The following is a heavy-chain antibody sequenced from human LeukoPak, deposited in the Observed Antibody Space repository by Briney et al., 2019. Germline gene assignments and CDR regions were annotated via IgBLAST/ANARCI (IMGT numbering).Heavy chain of an antibody. V-gene: IGHV1-2*06. Sequence: ASVKVSCKASGYTFTDYYMHWVRQAPGQGLEWMGRINPNSGGTSSARKFQGRVTVTRDTSISTVYMELSRLTSDDTAVYYCARRPSGWYGDYWGQGTLVTVSS. CDR2: INPNSGGT. D-gene: IGHD6-19*01. CDR3: ARRPSGWYGDY. CDR1: GYTFTDYY. J-gene: IGHJ4*02.